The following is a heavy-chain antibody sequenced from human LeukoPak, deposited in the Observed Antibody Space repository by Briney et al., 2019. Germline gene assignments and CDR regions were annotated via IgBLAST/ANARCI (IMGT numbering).Heavy chain of an antibody. J-gene: IGHJ4*02. V-gene: IGHV3-21*01. D-gene: IGHD6-13*01. CDR3: ARDWPYFSSPWFMAYDY. CDR1: GFTFSSYD. CDR2: ITSSSDNI. Sequence: GGSLRLSCAASGFTFSSYDMSWVRQAPGKGLEWVSSITSSSDNIYYADSVKGRFTISRDNAKNSLYLQMKSLRAEDTAVYYCARDWPYFSSPWFMAYDYWGQGTLVTVSS.